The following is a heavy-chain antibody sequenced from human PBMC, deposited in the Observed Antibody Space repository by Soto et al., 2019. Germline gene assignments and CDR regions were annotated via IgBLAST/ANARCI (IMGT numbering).Heavy chain of an antibody. J-gene: IGHJ2*01. D-gene: IGHD6-6*01. CDR2: IKQDGSEK. V-gene: IGHV3-7*01. CDR3: ARDLRSESSSSSEWYFDL. Sequence: EVQLVESGGGLVQPGGSLRLSCAASGFTFSSYWMSWVCQAPGKGLEWVANIKQDGSEKYYVYSVNGRFTISRENAKNSLYLQMNSLRAEDTAVYYCARDLRSESSSSSEWYFDLWGRGTLVTVSS. CDR1: GFTFSSYW.